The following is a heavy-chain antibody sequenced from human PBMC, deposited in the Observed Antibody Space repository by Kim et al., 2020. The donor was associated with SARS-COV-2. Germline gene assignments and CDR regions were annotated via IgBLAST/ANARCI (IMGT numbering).Heavy chain of an antibody. J-gene: IGHJ4*02. CDR1: GGSISSSSYY. CDR2: IYYSGST. V-gene: IGHV4-39*01. D-gene: IGHD2-15*01. CDR3: ARLRVRWLDY. Sequence: SETLSLTCTVSGGSISSSSYYWGWIRQPPGKGLEWIGSIYYSGSTYYNPSLKSRVTISVDTSKNQFSLKLSSVTAADTAVYYCARLRVRWLDYWGQGTLVTVSS.